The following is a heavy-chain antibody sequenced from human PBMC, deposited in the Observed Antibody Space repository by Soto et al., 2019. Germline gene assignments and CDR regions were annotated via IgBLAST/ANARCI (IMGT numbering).Heavy chain of an antibody. D-gene: IGHD6-19*01. CDR2: IYYSGST. CDR1: GGSISSGDYY. CDR3: AGVGWSQPNRYFDL. Sequence: QVQLQESGPGLVKPSQTLPLTCNVSGGSISSGDYYWSWIRQPPGKGLEWIGYIYYSGSTYYNPSLKSRVTISVDTSNNQFALELSSVAAADTAVYYCAGVGWSQPNRYFDLWGRGTLVTVSS. V-gene: IGHV4-30-4*01. J-gene: IGHJ2*01.